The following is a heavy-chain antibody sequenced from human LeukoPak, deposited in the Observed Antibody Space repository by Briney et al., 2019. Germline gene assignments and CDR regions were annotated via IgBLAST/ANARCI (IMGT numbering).Heavy chain of an antibody. D-gene: IGHD6-13*01. J-gene: IGHJ4*02. Sequence: SETLSLTCTVSGGSLSNHYWSWIRQPPGKGLEWIGHIYDSGSTTYNPSLKSRVTMSVDTSKNQFSLNLSSVTAADTAVYYCARHRGAAAEIWGQGTLVTVSS. V-gene: IGHV4-59*11. CDR2: IYDSGST. CDR1: GGSLSNHY. CDR3: ARHRGAAAEI.